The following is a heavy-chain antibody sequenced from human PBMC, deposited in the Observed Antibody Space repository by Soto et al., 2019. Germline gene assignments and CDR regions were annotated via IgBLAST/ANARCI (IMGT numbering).Heavy chain of an antibody. Sequence: EVQLVESGGGLVKPGGSLRLSCAASGFTFSNAWMNWVRQAPGKGLEWVGRIKSKTDGGTTDYAAPVKGRFTISRDDSKNTLYLQMNSLKTEYTAVYYCTTDSSGSGSYFLPDYWGQGTLVTVSS. J-gene: IGHJ4*02. D-gene: IGHD3-10*01. V-gene: IGHV3-15*07. CDR1: GFTFSNAW. CDR3: TTDSSGSGSYFLPDY. CDR2: IKSKTDGGTT.